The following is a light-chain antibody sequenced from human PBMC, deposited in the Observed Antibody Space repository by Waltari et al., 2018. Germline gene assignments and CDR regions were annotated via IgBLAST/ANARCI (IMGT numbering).Light chain of an antibody. Sequence: EIVLMQSPGTLSSSPGERATLSCRASQRVRATYLAWYQQKPGQPPRLLIHGTSTRATGVPDRFSGSGSGTDFTLTINGLEPEDFAVYYCQQYGRTPPVTFGQGTKVEMK. CDR1: QRVRATY. CDR2: GTS. V-gene: IGKV3-20*01. CDR3: QQYGRTPPVT. J-gene: IGKJ1*01.